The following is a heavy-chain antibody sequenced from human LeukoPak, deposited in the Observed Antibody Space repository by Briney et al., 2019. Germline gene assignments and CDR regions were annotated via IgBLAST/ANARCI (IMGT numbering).Heavy chain of an antibody. J-gene: IGHJ4*02. Sequence: PGGSLRLSCAASGCTFSSYSMNWVRQAPGKGLEWVSYISSSSSAIYYADSVKGRFTISRDNAKNSLYLQMNSLRDEDTAVYYCARDRVGYPKYYFDYWGQGTLVTVSS. V-gene: IGHV3-48*02. CDR2: ISSSSSAI. D-gene: IGHD5-12*01. CDR1: GCTFSSYS. CDR3: ARDRVGYPKYYFDY.